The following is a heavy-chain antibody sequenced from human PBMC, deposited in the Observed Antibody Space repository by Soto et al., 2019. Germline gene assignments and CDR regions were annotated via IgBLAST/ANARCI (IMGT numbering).Heavy chain of an antibody. CDR2: ISGSGDST. D-gene: IGHD1-26*01. Sequence: EVQLLESGGGLVQPGGSLRLSCAASGFTFSNYAMNWVRQAPGKGLEWVSVISGSGDSTYYADSVKGRFTISRDNSKNTLYLHMNCLRAEDTAIYYCARRGSGSYYDYWGQGTLVTVSS. CDR1: GFTFSNYA. V-gene: IGHV3-23*01. CDR3: ARRGSGSYYDY. J-gene: IGHJ4*02.